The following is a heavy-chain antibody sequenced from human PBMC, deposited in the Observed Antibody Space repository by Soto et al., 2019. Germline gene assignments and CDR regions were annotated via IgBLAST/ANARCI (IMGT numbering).Heavy chain of an antibody. CDR2: IYSGGST. CDR1: GFTVSSNY. V-gene: IGHV3-53*01. J-gene: IGHJ6*02. CDR3: ARDQSTRPYGDYDGGASYYGMDV. Sequence: GGSLRLSCAASGFTVSSNYMSWVRQAPGKGLEWVSVIYSGGSTYYADSVKGRFTISRDNSKNTLYLQMNSLRAEDTAVYYCARDQSTRPYGDYDGGASYYGMDVWGQGTTVTVSS. D-gene: IGHD4-17*01.